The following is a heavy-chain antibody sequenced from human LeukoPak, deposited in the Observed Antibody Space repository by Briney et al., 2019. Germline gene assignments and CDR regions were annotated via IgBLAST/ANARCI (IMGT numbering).Heavy chain of an antibody. D-gene: IGHD6-13*01. Sequence: PGGSLRLSCAASGLTVRSNYMGWVRQAPGKGLEWVSVIHSGGNTYYADSVKGRFTISRDNSRNTMDLQMNSLRAKDTAVYYCARCDSSRWNGIDYWGQGTLVTVSS. CDR1: GLTVRSNY. CDR2: IHSGGNT. CDR3: ARCDSSRWNGIDY. J-gene: IGHJ4*02. V-gene: IGHV3-53*01.